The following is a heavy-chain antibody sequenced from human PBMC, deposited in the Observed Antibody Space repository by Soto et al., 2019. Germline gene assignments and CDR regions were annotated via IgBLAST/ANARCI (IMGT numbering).Heavy chain of an antibody. CDR1: GYTFTSYA. D-gene: IGHD2-2*01. Sequence: GASVKVSCKASGYTFTSYAMHWVRQAPGQRLEWMGWINAGNGNTKYSQKFQGRVTITRDTSASTAYMELSSLRSEDTAVYYCARDGGGLGYCISTSCYGANWFDPWGQGTLVTVSS. J-gene: IGHJ5*02. CDR3: ARDGGGLGYCISTSCYGANWFDP. CDR2: INAGNGNT. V-gene: IGHV1-3*01.